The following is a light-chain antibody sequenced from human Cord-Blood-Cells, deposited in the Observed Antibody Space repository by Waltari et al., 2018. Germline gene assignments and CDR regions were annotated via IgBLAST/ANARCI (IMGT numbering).Light chain of an antibody. CDR2: DAS. J-gene: IGKJ2*01. Sequence: EIVLTQSPATLSLSPGERATLSCRASQSVSSYLAWYQQKPGQAPRLLIYDASNRATGIPARFSSSGSGTDFTLTISSLEPEDFAVYYCQQERTFGQGTKLEIK. V-gene: IGKV3-11*01. CDR3: QQERT. CDR1: QSVSSY.